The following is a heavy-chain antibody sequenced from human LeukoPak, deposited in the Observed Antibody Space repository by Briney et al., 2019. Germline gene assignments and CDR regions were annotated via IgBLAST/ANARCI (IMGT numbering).Heavy chain of an antibody. Sequence: GGSLRLSCAASGFTFSSYGMHWVRQAPGKGLEWVAFIRYDGSNKYYADSVKGRFTISRDNSKNTLYLQMNSLRAEDTAVYYCAKDLHYYGSGRGTWFDPWGQGTLVTVSS. J-gene: IGHJ5*02. D-gene: IGHD3-10*01. CDR1: GFTFSSYG. CDR3: AKDLHYYGSGRGTWFDP. V-gene: IGHV3-30*02. CDR2: IRYDGSNK.